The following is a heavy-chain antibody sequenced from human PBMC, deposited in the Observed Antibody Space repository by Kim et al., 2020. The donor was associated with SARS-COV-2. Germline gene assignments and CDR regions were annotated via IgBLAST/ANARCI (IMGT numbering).Heavy chain of an antibody. Sequence: GGSLRLSCAASGFTFSSYAIHWVRQAPGKGLEWVAIISYDGSNKYYADSVKGRFTISRDNSKNTLYLQMNSLRAEDTAVYYCARGAYYYDSSSYNWFDP. CDR1: GFTFSSYA. V-gene: IGHV3-30*04. CDR3: ARGAYYYDSSSYNWFDP. CDR2: ISYDGSNK. D-gene: IGHD3-22*01. J-gene: IGHJ5*02.